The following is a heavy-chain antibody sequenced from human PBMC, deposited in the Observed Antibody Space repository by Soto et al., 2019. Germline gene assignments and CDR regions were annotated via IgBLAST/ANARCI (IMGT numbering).Heavy chain of an antibody. J-gene: IGHJ4*02. V-gene: IGHV3-7*03. CDR1: GFTFSSYW. D-gene: IGHD6-19*01. CDR2: IKQDGSEK. Sequence: EVQLVESGGGLVQPGGSLRLSCAASGFTFSSYWMSWVRQAPGKGLEWVANIKQDGSEKYYVDSVKGRFTISRDNAKNSLYLQMNSLRAEDTAVYYCAREPIAVAGYFDYWGQGTLVTVSS. CDR3: AREPIAVAGYFDY.